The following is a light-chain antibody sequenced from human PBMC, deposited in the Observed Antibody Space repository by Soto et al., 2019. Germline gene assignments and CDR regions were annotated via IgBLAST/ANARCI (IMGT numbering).Light chain of an antibody. Sequence: EIVLTQSPGTLSLSPGERATLSCRASQSVSSSYLAWYQQKPGQAPRLLIYGASSRATGIPDRFSGSGSGTDFTLTISRLEPEDFAVYYCQQYGSSPPALTFGGGNKVDIK. V-gene: IGKV3-20*01. CDR1: QSVSSSY. J-gene: IGKJ4*01. CDR3: QQYGSSPPALT. CDR2: GAS.